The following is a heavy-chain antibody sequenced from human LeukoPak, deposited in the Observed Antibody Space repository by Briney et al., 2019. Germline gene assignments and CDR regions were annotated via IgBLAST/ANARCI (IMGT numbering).Heavy chain of an antibody. V-gene: IGHV3-48*03. CDR2: ISSGRSTI. Sequence: GGSLRLSCAASGFTFSHYKMNWVRQAPGKGLEWVSYISSGRSTIYYADSVKGRFTISRDNAKNSLYLQMNSLRAEDAAVYYCARDRWAAAGTQLFDYWGQGTLVTVSS. CDR3: ARDRWAAAGTQLFDY. D-gene: IGHD6-13*01. J-gene: IGHJ4*02. CDR1: GFTFSHYK.